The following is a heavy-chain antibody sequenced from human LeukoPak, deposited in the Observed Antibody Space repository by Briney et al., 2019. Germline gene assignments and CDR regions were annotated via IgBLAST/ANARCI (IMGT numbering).Heavy chain of an antibody. CDR3: ARHGTAAGPFQL. CDR1: GGAIDNYY. J-gene: IGHJ1*01. D-gene: IGHD2-21*02. V-gene: IGHV4-59*08. Sequence: KASETLSLTCTVSGGAIDNYYWSWIRQPPGKGLEWIAYVYYSGTINHNPSLESRVTISVDTSKNQFSLRLTSVAAADTAVYYCARHGTAAGPFQLWGQGTLVTVSS. CDR2: VYYSGTI.